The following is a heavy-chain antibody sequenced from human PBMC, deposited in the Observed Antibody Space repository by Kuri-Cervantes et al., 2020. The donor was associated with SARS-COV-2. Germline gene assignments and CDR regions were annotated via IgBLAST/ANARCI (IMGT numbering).Heavy chain of an antibody. CDR2: ILYEGSNK. D-gene: IGHD1-26*01. CDR3: ARDIVPVGATYDDFDI. CDR1: GFTFSSYA. Sequence: GSLKLSCAASGFTFSSYALHWVRQAPGKGLEWVAVILYEGSNKYYADSVKGRFTISRDNSKNTLYLQMKSLRAEDTAVYYCARDIVPVGATYDDFDIWGQGTMVTVSS. J-gene: IGHJ3*02. V-gene: IGHV3-30-3*01.